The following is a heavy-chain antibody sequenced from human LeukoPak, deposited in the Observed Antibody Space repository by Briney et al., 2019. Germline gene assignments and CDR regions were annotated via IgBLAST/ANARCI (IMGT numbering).Heavy chain of an antibody. J-gene: IGHJ5*02. V-gene: IGHV1-18*01. CDR2: ISGYNGNT. Sequence: EASVKVSCKASGYTFTTYNINWVRQAPGQGLEWMGWISGYNGNTNYAQKFQGRVTMTRDTSISTAYMELSRLRSDDTAVYYCARGRGSWPMNNWFDPWGQGTLVTVSS. D-gene: IGHD6-13*01. CDR1: GYTFTTYN. CDR3: ARGRGSWPMNNWFDP.